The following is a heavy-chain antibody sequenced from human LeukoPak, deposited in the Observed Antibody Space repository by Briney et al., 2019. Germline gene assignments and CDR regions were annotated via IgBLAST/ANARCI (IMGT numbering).Heavy chain of an antibody. CDR1: GFTFSSYW. D-gene: IGHD5-18*01. CDR3: ARAITSMDGY. Sequence: GGSLRLSCAASGFTFSSYWTTWVRQAPGKGLEWVASLNEDGSKRSYVGSVKGRFTISRDNAQKSVYLQMNSLTAEDTAVYYCARAITSMDGYWGQGTLVTVSS. J-gene: IGHJ4*02. CDR2: LNEDGSKR. V-gene: IGHV3-7*03.